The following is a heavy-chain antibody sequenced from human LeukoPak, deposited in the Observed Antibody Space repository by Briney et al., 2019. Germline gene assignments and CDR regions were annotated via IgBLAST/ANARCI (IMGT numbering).Heavy chain of an antibody. V-gene: IGHV1-46*01. J-gene: IGHJ4*02. CDR2: INPSGGST. CDR1: GYTFTSYY. CDR3: ARAGGAYGRNLDY. Sequence: GASVKVSCKASGYTFTSYYMHWVRQAPGQGLEWMGIINPSGGSTSYAQKFQGRVTITADKSTSTAYMELSSLRSEDTAVYYCARAGGAYGRNLDYWGQGTLVTVSS. D-gene: IGHD4-17*01.